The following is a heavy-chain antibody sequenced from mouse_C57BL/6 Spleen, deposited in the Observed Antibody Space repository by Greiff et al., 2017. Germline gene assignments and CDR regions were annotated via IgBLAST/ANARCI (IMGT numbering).Heavy chain of an antibody. V-gene: IGHV5-17*01. CDR3: ARGDWDGYWYFDV. J-gene: IGHJ1*03. D-gene: IGHD4-1*01. CDR1: GFTFSDYG. Sequence: EVKLQESGGGLVKPGGSLKLSCAASGFTFSDYGMHWVRQAPEKGLEWVAYISSGSSTIYYADTVKGRFTISRDNAKNTLFLQMTSLRSEDTAMYYCARGDWDGYWYFDVWGTGTTVTVSS. CDR2: ISSGSSTI.